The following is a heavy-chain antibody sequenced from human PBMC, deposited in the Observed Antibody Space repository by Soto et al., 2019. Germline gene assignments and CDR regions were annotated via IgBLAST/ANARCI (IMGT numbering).Heavy chain of an antibody. V-gene: IGHV3-13*01. CDR2: IGTAGDT. D-gene: IGHD4-17*01. CDR1: GFTFSSYD. CDR3: ARAGATVTTRNYYYMDV. J-gene: IGHJ6*03. Sequence: GGSLRLSCAASGFTFSSYDMHWVRQATGKGLEWVSAIGTAGDTYYPGSVKGRFTISRENAKNSLYLQMNSLRAGDTAVYYCARAGATVTTRNYYYMDVWGKGTTVTVSS.